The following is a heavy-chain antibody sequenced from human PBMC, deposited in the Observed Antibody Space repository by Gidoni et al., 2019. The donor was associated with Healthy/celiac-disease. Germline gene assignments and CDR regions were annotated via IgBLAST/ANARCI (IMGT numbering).Heavy chain of an antibody. J-gene: IGHJ3*02. CDR2: INPNSGGT. D-gene: IGHD2-2*01. CDR1: GYTFTGYY. CDR3: ARGYCSSTSCQDTFDI. V-gene: IGHV1-2*02. Sequence: QVQLVQSGAEVKKPGASVKVSCKASGYTFTGYYMHWVRQAPGQGLEWMGWINPNSGGTNYAQKFQGRVTMTRDTSISTAYMELSRLRSDDTAVYYCARGYCSSTSCQDTFDIWGQGTMVTVSS.